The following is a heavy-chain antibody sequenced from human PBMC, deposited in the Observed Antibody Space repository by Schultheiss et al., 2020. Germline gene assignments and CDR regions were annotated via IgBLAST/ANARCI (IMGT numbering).Heavy chain of an antibody. V-gene: IGHV3-30*03. CDR2: ISYDGSNK. J-gene: IGHJ6*02. Sequence: GGSLRLSCAASGFTFSSYGMHWVRQAPGKGLEWVAVISYDGSNKYYADSVKGRFTISRDNSKNTLYLQMNSLRAEDTAVYYCARGEEAPYYYYGMDVWGQGTTGTVAS. CDR1: GFTFSSYG. CDR3: ARGEEAPYYYYGMDV.